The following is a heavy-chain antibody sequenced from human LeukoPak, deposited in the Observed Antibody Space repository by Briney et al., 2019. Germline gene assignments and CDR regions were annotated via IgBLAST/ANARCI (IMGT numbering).Heavy chain of an antibody. V-gene: IGHV1-2*02. CDR3: ARARTLLWRGPFHI. D-gene: IGHD2-21*01. CDR2: INPNSGGT. Sequence: ASVKVSCKASGYTFTGYYMHWVRQAPGQGLEWMGWINPNSGGTNYAQKFQGRVTMTRDTSISTAYMELSRLRSDDTAVYYCARARTLLWRGPFHIWGQGTMVTVSS. CDR1: GYTFTGYY. J-gene: IGHJ3*02.